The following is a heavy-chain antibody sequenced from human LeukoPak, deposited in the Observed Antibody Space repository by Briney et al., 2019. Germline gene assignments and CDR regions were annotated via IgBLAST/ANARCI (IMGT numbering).Heavy chain of an antibody. CDR2: IQYDDSIE. J-gene: IGHJ4*01. Sequence: SGGSLILSCAASGFTFSTFGMNWVRQAPDKGLEWVAFIQYDDSIEYYADSVKGRFTISRDNSKNTLYLQMNGLRGDDTAVYYCAKDQGVVGSYDYWGHGTLVTVSS. V-gene: IGHV3-30*02. CDR3: AKDQGVVGSYDY. D-gene: IGHD3-10*01. CDR1: GFTFSTFG.